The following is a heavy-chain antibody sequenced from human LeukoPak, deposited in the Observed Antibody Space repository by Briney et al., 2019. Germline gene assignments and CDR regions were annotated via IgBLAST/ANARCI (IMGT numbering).Heavy chain of an antibody. V-gene: IGHV1-46*01. CDR1: GYTFTSYY. J-gene: IGHJ4*02. Sequence: ASVKVSCEASGYTFTSYYMHWVRQAPGQGLEWMGIINPSGGSTSYAQKFQGRVTMTRDMSTSTVYMELSSLRSEDTAVYYCARDWGRVGATTGELDYWGQGTLVTVSS. D-gene: IGHD1-26*01. CDR3: ARDWGRVGATTGELDY. CDR2: INPSGGST.